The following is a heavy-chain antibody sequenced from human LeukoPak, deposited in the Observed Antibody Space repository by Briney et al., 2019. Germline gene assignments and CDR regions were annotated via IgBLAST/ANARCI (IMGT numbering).Heavy chain of an antibody. V-gene: IGHV1-46*01. CDR3: ASGPRPYYFDY. Sequence: ASVKVSCKASGYTFTSYYMHWVRQAPGQGLEWMGIINPSGGSTSYAQKFQGRVTMTRDMSTSTVYMELSSLRSEDTAVYYCASGPRPYYFDYWGQGTLVTVSS. CDR1: GYTFTSYY. J-gene: IGHJ4*02. CDR2: INPSGGST.